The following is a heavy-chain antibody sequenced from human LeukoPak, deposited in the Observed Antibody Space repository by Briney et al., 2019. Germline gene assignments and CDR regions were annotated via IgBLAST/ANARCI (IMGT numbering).Heavy chain of an antibody. CDR3: AKDGGYCSGSYYPPSYYYYYGMDV. CDR2: ISGSGGST. CDR1: GFTFSSYA. J-gene: IGHJ6*02. Sequence: GGPLRLSCAASGFTFSSYAMSWVRQAPGKGLEWVSAISGSGGSTYYADSVKGRFTISRDNSKNTLYLQMNSLRAEDTAVYYCAKDGGYCSGSYYPPSYYYYYGMDVWGQGTTVTVSS. D-gene: IGHD3-10*01. V-gene: IGHV3-23*01.